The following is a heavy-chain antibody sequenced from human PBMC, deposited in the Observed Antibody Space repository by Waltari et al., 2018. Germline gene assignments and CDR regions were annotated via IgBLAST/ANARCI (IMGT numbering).Heavy chain of an antibody. CDR3: TRDGHSYFYGSWSDY. CDR2: ISFDGNDI. V-gene: IGHV3-30*17. Sequence: QGRLVESGGRMVPPGGSLTLSCAVSGISVSSYALHWVRQAPGKGLEWVAVISFDGNDIYLADSVKGRFTITRDNSKSTLYLQMNSLTPEDTAIYYCTRDGHSYFYGSWSDYWGQGALVTVSS. CDR1: GISVSSYA. J-gene: IGHJ4*02. D-gene: IGHD3-10*01.